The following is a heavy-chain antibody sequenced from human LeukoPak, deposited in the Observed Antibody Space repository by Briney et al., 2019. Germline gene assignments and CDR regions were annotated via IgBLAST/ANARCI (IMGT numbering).Heavy chain of an antibody. J-gene: IGHJ4*02. CDR2: INHSGST. D-gene: IGHD3-22*01. CDR3: ARGATMILDY. CDR1: GGSFSGYY. V-gene: IGHV4-34*01. Sequence: KPSETLSLTCAVYGGSFSGYYWSWIRQPPGKGLEWIGEINHSGSTNYNPSLKSRVTLAVDTSKNQFSLKLSSVTAADTAVYYCARGATMILDYWGQGTLVTVSS.